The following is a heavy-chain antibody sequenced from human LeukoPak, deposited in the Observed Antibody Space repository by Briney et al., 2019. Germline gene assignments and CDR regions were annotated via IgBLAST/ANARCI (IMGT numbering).Heavy chain of an antibody. D-gene: IGHD2-21*02. CDR1: GFSFNTYA. J-gene: IGHJ5*02. Sequence: GGSLRLSCAASGFSFNTYAMSWVRQAPGKGLEWVPVISGGGGTTYYADSVKGRFTISRDNSKNTLYLQMNSLRVDDTALYYCAKGPVVTATYNWFDPWGQGALVTVSS. CDR3: AKGPVVTATYNWFDP. V-gene: IGHV3-23*01. CDR2: ISGGGGTT.